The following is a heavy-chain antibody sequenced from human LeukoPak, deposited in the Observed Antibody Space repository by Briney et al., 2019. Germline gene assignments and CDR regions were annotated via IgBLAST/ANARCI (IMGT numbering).Heavy chain of an antibody. CDR3: ARGVPEYYDFWSGYFYYFDY. Sequence: PSETLSLTCTVSGGSISSYYWSWIRQRPGKGLEWIGYIYYSGSTNYNPSLKSRVTISVDTSKNQFSLKLTSVTAADTAVYYCARGVPEYYDFWSGYFYYFDYWGQGTLVTVSS. CDR1: GGSISSYY. CDR2: IYYSGST. D-gene: IGHD3-3*01. V-gene: IGHV4-59*01. J-gene: IGHJ4*02.